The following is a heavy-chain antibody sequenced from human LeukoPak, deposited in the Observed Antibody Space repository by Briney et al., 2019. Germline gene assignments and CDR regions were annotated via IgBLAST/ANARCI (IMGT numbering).Heavy chain of an antibody. CDR3: ARAAWNSYMDV. CDR2: ISAYNGNT. CDR1: GYTFTTYG. Sequence: ASVKVSCKASGYTFTTYGISWVRQAPGQGLEWMGWISAYNGNTNYPQKVQGRVTMTTDTSTSTAYMELRGLRSDDTAVYYCARAAWNSYMDVWGKGTTVTVSS. J-gene: IGHJ6*03. V-gene: IGHV1-18*01.